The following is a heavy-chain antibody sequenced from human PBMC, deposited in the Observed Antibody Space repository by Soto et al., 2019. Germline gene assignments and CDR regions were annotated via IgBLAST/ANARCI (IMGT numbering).Heavy chain of an antibody. D-gene: IGHD6-13*01. CDR3: ARAREAGVAAAVWFDP. CDR2: INHSGST. CDR1: GGSFSGYY. V-gene: IGHV4-34*01. Sequence: SETLSLTCAVYGGSFSGYYWSWIRQPPGKGLEWIGEINHSGSTNYNPSLKSRVTISLDTSKNQFSLKLSSVTAADTAVYYCARAREAGVAAAVWFDPWGQGTLVTVS. J-gene: IGHJ5*02.